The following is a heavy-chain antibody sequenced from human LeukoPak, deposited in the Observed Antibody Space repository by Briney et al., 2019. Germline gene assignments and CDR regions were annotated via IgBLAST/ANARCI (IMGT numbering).Heavy chain of an antibody. D-gene: IGHD2-15*01. CDR1: GFTLSSYA. J-gene: IGHJ6*02. Sequence: PGGSLRLSCEASGFTLSSYAMSWVRQAPGKGLEWVSVISSSGGNTNYADSVKGRFTSSRDKSKNTLYLQMNSLRAEDTALYYCAKCSSGGSCYRYGMEVWGQGTTVTVSS. V-gene: IGHV3-23*01. CDR2: ISSSGGNT. CDR3: AKCSSGGSCYRYGMEV.